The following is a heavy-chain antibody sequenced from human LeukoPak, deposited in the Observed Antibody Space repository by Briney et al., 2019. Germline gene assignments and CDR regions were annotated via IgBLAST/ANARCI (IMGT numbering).Heavy chain of an antibody. D-gene: IGHD3-9*01. CDR2: INPSGGST. CDR3: ARGNQNYDILTGDYYYYYMDV. J-gene: IGHJ6*03. Sequence: ASVKVSCKASGYTFTSYYMHWVRQTPGQGLEWMGIINPSGGSTSYAQKFQGRVTMTRDMSTSTVYMELSSLRSEDTAVYYCARGNQNYDILTGDYYYYYMDVWGKGTTVTISS. CDR1: GYTFTSYY. V-gene: IGHV1-46*01.